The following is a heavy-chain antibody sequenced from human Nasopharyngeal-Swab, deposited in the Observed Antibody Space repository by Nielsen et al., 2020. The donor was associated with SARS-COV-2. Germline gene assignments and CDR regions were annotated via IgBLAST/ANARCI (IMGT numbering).Heavy chain of an antibody. CDR1: GFNFNYYS. CDR3: ASAHRAYGDSGYYPLDY. J-gene: IGHJ4*02. V-gene: IGHV3-48*04. CDR2: ITSGSAII. D-gene: IGHD3-22*01. Sequence: GGSLRLSCAASGFNFNYYSMNWVRQAPGKGLEWISYITSGSAIIYYAESVKGRFTISRDNARNLLYLQMNSLRAEDTAVYYCASAHRAYGDSGYYPLDYWGKGTLVTVSS.